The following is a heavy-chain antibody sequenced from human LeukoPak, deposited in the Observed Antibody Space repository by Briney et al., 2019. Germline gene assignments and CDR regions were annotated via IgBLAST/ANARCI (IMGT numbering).Heavy chain of an antibody. Sequence: PSETLSLTCTVSGGSISSYYWSWIRQPPGKGLEWIGYIYYSGSTNYNPSLKSPVTISVDTSKNQFSLKLSSVTAADTAVYYCASGGIVAVPAAHYYYGMDVWGQGTTVTVSS. CDR3: ASGGIVAVPAAHYYYGMDV. CDR1: GGSISSYY. J-gene: IGHJ6*02. V-gene: IGHV4-59*08. CDR2: IYYSGST. D-gene: IGHD2-2*01.